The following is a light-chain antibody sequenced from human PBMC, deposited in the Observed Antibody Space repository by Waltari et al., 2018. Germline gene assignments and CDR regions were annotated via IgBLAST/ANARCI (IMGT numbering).Light chain of an antibody. Sequence: QSALTQPASVSGSPGQSITISCTGTSSDVGGYNFVSWYQQHPGKAPKLMIYEVTNRPSGGSNRFSGSKSGNTASLTISGLLAEDEADYYCCSYTTTTTVVFGGGTKLTVL. V-gene: IGLV2-14*01. CDR3: CSYTTTTTVV. J-gene: IGLJ3*02. CDR2: EVT. CDR1: SSDVGGYNF.